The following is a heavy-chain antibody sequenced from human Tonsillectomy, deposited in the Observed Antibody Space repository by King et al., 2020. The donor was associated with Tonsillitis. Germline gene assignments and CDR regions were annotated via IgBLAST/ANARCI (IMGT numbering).Heavy chain of an antibody. J-gene: IGHJ3*02. D-gene: IGHD6-6*01. CDR2: IIPIFGTA. CDR3: ARPRNLGAARPVPTEAFDI. CDR1: GGTFSSYA. Sequence: QLVQSGAEVKKPGSSVKVSCKASGGTFSSYAISWVRQAPGQGLEWMGGIIPIFGTANYAQKFQGRVTITADESTSTAYMELSSLRSEDTAVYYCARPRNLGAARPVPTEAFDIWGQGTMVTVSS. V-gene: IGHV1-69*01.